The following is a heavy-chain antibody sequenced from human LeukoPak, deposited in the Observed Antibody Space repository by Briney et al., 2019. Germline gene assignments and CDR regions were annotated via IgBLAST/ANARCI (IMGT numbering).Heavy chain of an antibody. Sequence: GGSLRLSRAASGFTFSSYSMNWVRQAPGKGLEWVSSISSSSSYIYYADSVKGRFTISRDNAKNSLYLQMNSLRAEDTAVYYCAKGPVGATRHFDYWGQGTLVTVSS. CDR1: GFTFSSYS. CDR2: ISSSSSYI. D-gene: IGHD1-26*01. CDR3: AKGPVGATRHFDY. J-gene: IGHJ4*02. V-gene: IGHV3-21*01.